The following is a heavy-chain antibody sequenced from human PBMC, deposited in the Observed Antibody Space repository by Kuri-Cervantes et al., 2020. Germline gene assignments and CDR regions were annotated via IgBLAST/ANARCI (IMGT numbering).Heavy chain of an antibody. V-gene: IGHV4-59*01. CDR3: ARVLSTTYYYMDV. Sequence: SETLSLTCTVSGGSISSYYWSWIRQPPGKGLEWIGHIYFTGSTKYNPSLKSRVTISLDVSKNQCSLKLSSVTAADTAVYYCARVLSTTYYYMDVWGKGATVTVSS. D-gene: IGHD4-11*01. CDR1: GGSISSYY. CDR2: IYFTGST. J-gene: IGHJ6*03.